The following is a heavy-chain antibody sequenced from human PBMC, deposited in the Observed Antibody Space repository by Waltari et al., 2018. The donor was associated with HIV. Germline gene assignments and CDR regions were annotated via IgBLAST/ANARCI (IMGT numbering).Heavy chain of an antibody. J-gene: IGHJ5*02. D-gene: IGHD2-15*01. CDR1: GYTFTSYD. Sequence: QVQLVQSGAEVKKPGASVKVSCKASGYTFTSYDINWVRQATGQGLEWMGWMNPNSGNTGYAQKFQGRVTMTRNTSISTAYMELSSLRSEDTAVYYCARGVRRGKTPPGNWFDPWGQGTLVTVSS. CDR3: ARGVRRGKTPPGNWFDP. CDR2: MNPNSGNT. V-gene: IGHV1-8*01.